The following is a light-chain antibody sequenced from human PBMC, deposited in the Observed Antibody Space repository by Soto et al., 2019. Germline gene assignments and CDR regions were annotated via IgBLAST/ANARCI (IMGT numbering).Light chain of an antibody. V-gene: IGKV3-20*01. CDR2: CAS. CDR1: QSVSSSC. Sequence: EIVFTQSPGTLSLTPGERATLSCRASQSVSSSCLAWYQQKPGQAPRLLIYCASSRATGIPDRFSGSGSGTDFTLTISRLEPEDFAVYYCQQYGNSGVTFVPGTKVDI. J-gene: IGKJ3*01. CDR3: QQYGNSGVT.